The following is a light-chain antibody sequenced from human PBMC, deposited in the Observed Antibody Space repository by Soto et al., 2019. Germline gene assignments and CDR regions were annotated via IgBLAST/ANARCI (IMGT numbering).Light chain of an antibody. CDR3: SSYTTSATWV. V-gene: IGLV2-14*01. Sequence: QSVLTQPASVSGSPGPSFTISCTGSSSDIGGYNFVSWYQQHPGKAPKLLIYEVSYRPSGVSNRFSGSKSGNTASLTISGLQGEDEADYYCSSYTTSATWVFGGGTKLTVL. J-gene: IGLJ3*02. CDR2: EVS. CDR1: SSDIGGYNF.